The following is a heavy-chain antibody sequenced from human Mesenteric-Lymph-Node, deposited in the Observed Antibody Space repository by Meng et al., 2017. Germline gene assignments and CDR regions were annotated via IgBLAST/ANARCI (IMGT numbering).Heavy chain of an antibody. CDR1: AFTSTNYA. J-gene: IGHJ4*02. Sequence: EVQLLESGVVLVQPGGSLRLSCAASAFTSTNYAMSWVRQAPGKGLEWVSTISDSGGRIFYADSVKGRFTISRDTSKNTVYLQMNSLRVEDTAIYYCAKRVEWQQLAPFDYWGRGTLVTVSS. D-gene: IGHD6-13*01. V-gene: IGHV3-23*01. CDR3: AKRVEWQQLAPFDY. CDR2: ISDSGGRI.